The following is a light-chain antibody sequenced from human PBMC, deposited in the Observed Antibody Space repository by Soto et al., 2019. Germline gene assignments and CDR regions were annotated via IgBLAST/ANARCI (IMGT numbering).Light chain of an antibody. CDR1: SSDLGSYNY. J-gene: IGLJ2*01. Sequence: QSALTQPASVSGSPGQWITISCTGTSSDLGSYNYVSWYQQHPGKAPKLMIYDVTNRPSGVSNRFSGSKSGNTASLTISGLQTEDEADYYCSSYTSSITVVFGGGTKLTVL. CDR2: DVT. V-gene: IGLV2-14*01. CDR3: SSYTSSITVV.